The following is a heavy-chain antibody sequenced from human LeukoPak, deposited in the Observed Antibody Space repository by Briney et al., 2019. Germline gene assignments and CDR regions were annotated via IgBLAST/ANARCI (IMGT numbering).Heavy chain of an antibody. V-gene: IGHV4-39*01. D-gene: IGHD3-22*01. CDR3: ARSRGGPTYYYDSSGPMDY. CDR2: IYYSGST. CDR1: GGSISSSSYY. Sequence: SETLSLTCTVSGGSISSSSYYWGWIRQPPGKGLEWIGSIYYSGSTYYNPSLKSRVTIPVDTSKNQFSLKLSSVTAADTAVYYCARSRGGPTYYYDSSGPMDYWGQGTLVTVSS. J-gene: IGHJ4*02.